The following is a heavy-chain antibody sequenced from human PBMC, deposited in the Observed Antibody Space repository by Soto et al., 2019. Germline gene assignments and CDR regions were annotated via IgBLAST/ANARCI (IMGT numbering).Heavy chain of an antibody. CDR1: GDSINSASVY. Sequence: QVQLQASGPGLVKPSETLSLTCAVSGDSINSASVYWSWIRQSPGEALEYIGYINYSGYTFYNPSLKSRITMSVDTSKNQFSLRVRSVTAADTAVYYCARERQVGPSSGRFDPWGQGTQVIVSS. V-gene: IGHV4-31*11. CDR3: ARERQVGPSSGRFDP. J-gene: IGHJ5*02. CDR2: INYSGYT.